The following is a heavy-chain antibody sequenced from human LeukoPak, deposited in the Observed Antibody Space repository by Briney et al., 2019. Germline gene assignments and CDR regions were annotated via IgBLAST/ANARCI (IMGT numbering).Heavy chain of an antibody. Sequence: ASVKVSCKASGYTFTSYDINWVRQATGQGLEWMGWMNPNSGNTGYAQKFQGRVTMTRNTSISTAYMELSSLRSEDTAVYYCARGFEYSSSSILWGQGPLVTVSS. D-gene: IGHD6-6*01. V-gene: IGHV1-8*01. CDR1: GYTFTSYD. J-gene: IGHJ4*02. CDR3: ARGFEYSSSSIL. CDR2: MNPNSGNT.